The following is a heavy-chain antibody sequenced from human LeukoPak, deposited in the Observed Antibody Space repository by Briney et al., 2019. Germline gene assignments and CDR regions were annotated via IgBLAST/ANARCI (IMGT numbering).Heavy chain of an antibody. D-gene: IGHD3-22*01. J-gene: IGHJ1*01. CDR2: ISSSSSYI. Sequence: GSLRLSCAASGFTFSSYSMNWVRQAPGKGLEWVSSISSSSSYIYYADSVKGRFTISRDNAKNSLYLQMNSLRAEDTAVYYCARARSSVTMIAEHWGQGTLVTVSS. CDR3: ARARSSVTMIAEH. V-gene: IGHV3-21*01. CDR1: GFTFSSYS.